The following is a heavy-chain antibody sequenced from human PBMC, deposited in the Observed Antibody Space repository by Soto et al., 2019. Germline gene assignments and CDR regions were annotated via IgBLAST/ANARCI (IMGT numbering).Heavy chain of an antibody. J-gene: IGHJ6*02. Sequence: ASVKVSCKVSGYTLTELSMHWVRQAPGKGLEWMGGFDPEDGETIYAQKFQGRVTMTEDTSTDTAYMELSSLRSEDTAVYYCATRWELRADYYYYGMDVWGQGTTVTVSS. V-gene: IGHV1-24*01. CDR2: FDPEDGET. CDR3: ATRWELRADYYYYGMDV. D-gene: IGHD1-26*01. CDR1: GYTLTELS.